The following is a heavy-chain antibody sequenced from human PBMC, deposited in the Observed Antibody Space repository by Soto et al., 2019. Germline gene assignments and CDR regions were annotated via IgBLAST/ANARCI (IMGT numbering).Heavy chain of an antibody. D-gene: IGHD2-8*01. CDR3: ARDYCTNGVCYTGGFDP. V-gene: IGHV1-69*13. Sequence: ASVKVSCKASGGTFSSYAISWVRQAPGQGLEWMGGIIPIFGTANYAQKFQGRVTITADESTSTAYMELSSLRSEDTAVYYCARDYCTNGVCYTGGFDPWGQGTQVTVSS. J-gene: IGHJ5*02. CDR1: GGTFSSYA. CDR2: IIPIFGTA.